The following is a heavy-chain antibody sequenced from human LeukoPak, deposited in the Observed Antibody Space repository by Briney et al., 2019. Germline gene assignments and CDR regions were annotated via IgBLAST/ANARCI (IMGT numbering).Heavy chain of an antibody. Sequence: TGGSLRLSCAASGLTFSSYAMSWVRQAPGKGLEWVSAISGRGGNTYYADSVRGRFTISRDNSKNTVYLQMNSLRAEDTAIYYCAKAVGSSGYFSRDAFDIWGQGTMVTVSS. V-gene: IGHV3-23*01. J-gene: IGHJ3*02. CDR3: AKAVGSSGYFSRDAFDI. CDR2: ISGRGGNT. CDR1: GLTFSSYA. D-gene: IGHD3-22*01.